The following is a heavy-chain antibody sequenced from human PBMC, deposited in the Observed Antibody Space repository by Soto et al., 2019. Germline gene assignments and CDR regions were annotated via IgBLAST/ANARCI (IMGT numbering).Heavy chain of an antibody. V-gene: IGHV4-59*08. D-gene: IGHD6-19*01. Sequence: SSETLSLTCTVSGGSISSYYWSWIRQPPGKGLEWIGYIYYSGTTNYNPSLKSRVTISVDTSKNQFSLKLSSVTAADTAVYYCARNRWSTRRGTVAGTNYFDYWGQGTLVTVSS. CDR1: GGSISSYY. J-gene: IGHJ4*02. CDR2: IYYSGTT. CDR3: ARNRWSTRRGTVAGTNYFDY.